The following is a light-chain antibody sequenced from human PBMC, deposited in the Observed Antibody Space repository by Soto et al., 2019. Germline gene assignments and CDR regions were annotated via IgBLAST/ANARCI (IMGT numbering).Light chain of an antibody. CDR3: QQYALSRT. V-gene: IGKV1-5*01. CDR1: QSISSW. Sequence: DIRMTQSPSTLSASVGDIFTITCRASQSISSWLAWYQQKPGKAPKLLIYDASSLESGVPSRFSGSGSGTEFTLTISSLQPDDFAVYYRQQYALSRTFAQGTKVDI. CDR2: DAS. J-gene: IGKJ1*01.